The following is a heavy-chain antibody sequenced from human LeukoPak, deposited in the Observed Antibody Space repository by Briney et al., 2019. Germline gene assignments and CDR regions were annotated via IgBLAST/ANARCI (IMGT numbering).Heavy chain of an antibody. D-gene: IGHD2-15*01. Sequence: ASVKVSCKASGYTFTSYGISWVRQAPGQGLEWMGWISAYNGNTNYAQKLQGRVTMTTDTSTSTAYMELRSLRSDDTAVYYCARDGYCSGGSCSYYYYYMDVWGKGTTVTVSS. V-gene: IGHV1-18*01. CDR1: GYTFTSYG. J-gene: IGHJ6*03. CDR3: ARDGYCSGGSCSYYYYYMDV. CDR2: ISAYNGNT.